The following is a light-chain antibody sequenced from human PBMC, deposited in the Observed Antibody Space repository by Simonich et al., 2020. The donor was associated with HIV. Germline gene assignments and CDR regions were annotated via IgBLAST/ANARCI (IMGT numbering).Light chain of an antibody. CDR1: QTVSSN. Sequence: EIVMTPSPATLSVSPGERSTLSCRASQTVSSNLAWYQQRPGQAPRLLIYGSYTRATGIPGRFSGSGSGTEFTLTISSLQSEDFAVYYCQQYNNWPPWTFGQGTKVEIK. CDR3: QQYNNWPPWT. V-gene: IGKV3-15*01. J-gene: IGKJ1*01. CDR2: GSY.